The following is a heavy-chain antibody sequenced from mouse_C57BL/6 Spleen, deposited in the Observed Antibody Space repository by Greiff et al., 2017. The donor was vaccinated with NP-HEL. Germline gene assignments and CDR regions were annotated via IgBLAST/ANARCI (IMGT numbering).Heavy chain of an antibody. CDR2: IDPETGGT. CDR3: TTGSRGYFDY. CDR1: GYTFTDYE. Sequence: QVQLQQSGAELVRPGASVTLSCKASGYTFTDYEMHWVKQTPVHGLEWIGAIDPETGGTAYNQKFKGKAILTADKSSSTAYMELRGLTSEDSAVYYCTTGSRGYFDYWGQGTTLTVSS. J-gene: IGHJ2*01. D-gene: IGHD1-1*01. V-gene: IGHV1-15*01.